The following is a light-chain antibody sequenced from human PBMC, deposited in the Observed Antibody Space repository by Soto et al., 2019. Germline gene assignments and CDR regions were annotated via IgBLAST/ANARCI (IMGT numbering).Light chain of an antibody. CDR2: GAS. CDR1: QTVSSY. Sequence: ENALTQSPGTLSLSPGEIATLSCRASQTVSSYLTGDKQRPGQAPRLRMYGASKRATSIPDRFSGSGSGTDFTLTISRLEPEDFALYYCQQYGTSPITFGQGTRLEIK. V-gene: IGKV3-20*01. CDR3: QQYGTSPIT. J-gene: IGKJ5*01.